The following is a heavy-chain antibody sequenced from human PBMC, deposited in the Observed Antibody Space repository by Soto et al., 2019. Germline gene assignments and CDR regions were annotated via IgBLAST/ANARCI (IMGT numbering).Heavy chain of an antibody. J-gene: IGHJ4*02. Sequence: PGGSLRLSCAASGFTFTNYAMSWFRQAPGKGLEWVSAISTSGDSTYHADSVKGRFSISRDNSKNTLYMQMNSLRAEDTAIYYCAKGESCTGRGCYYYFDYWGQGALLTVSS. CDR2: ISTSGDST. CDR1: GFTFTNYA. V-gene: IGHV3-23*01. D-gene: IGHD2-8*02. CDR3: AKGESCTGRGCYYYFDY.